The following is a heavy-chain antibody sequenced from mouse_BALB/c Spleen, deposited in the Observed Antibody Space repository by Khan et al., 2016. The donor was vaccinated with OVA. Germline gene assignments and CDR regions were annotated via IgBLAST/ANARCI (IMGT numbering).Heavy chain of an antibody. CDR1: GYTFTSYW. D-gene: IGHD2-10*02. CDR2: IDPSDSET. V-gene: IGHV1-69*02. CDR3: TRDQYGNDFYAMDY. Sequence: VQLQQSGAELVKPGAPVKLSCKASGYTFTSYWMNWVKQRPGRGLEWIGRIDPSDSETHYNQKFKDKATLTVDKSSSTAYIQLSSLTSEDSAVYYWTRDQYGNDFYAMDYWGQGTSVTVSS. J-gene: IGHJ4*01.